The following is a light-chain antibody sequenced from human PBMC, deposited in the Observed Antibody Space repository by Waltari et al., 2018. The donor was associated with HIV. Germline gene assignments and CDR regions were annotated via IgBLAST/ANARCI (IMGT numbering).Light chain of an antibody. V-gene: IGLV2-23*02. CDR3: CSYAGRITSVV. J-gene: IGLJ2*01. CDR2: EVN. CDR1: SSDGGSYNL. Sequence: QSALTQPASVSGSPGQSITISCTGTSSDGGSYNLVSWYQQHPGKAPKLMIYEVNKRPSGVSNRFSGSKSGNTASLTISGLQAEDEGYYYCCSYAGRITSVVFGGGTKLTVL.